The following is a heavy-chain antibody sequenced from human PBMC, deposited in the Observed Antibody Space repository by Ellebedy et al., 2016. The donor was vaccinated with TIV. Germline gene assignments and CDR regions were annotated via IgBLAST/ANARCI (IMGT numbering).Heavy chain of an antibody. CDR3: AKGPMGYNFWYRAFDI. Sequence: GESLKISXAASGFTFSSYGMHWVRQAPGKGLEWVAVISYDGSNKYYADSVKGRFTISRDNSKNTLYLQMNSLRAEDTAVYYCAKGPMGYNFWYRAFDIWGQGTMVTVSS. D-gene: IGHD5-24*01. CDR2: ISYDGSNK. J-gene: IGHJ3*02. V-gene: IGHV3-30*18. CDR1: GFTFSSYG.